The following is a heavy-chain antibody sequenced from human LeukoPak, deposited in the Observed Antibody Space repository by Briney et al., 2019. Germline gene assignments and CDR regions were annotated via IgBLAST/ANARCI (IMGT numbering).Heavy chain of an antibody. CDR1: GGTFSNYT. CDR3: ARGPPYSSSCQPPLI. CDR2: IIAIFATA. J-gene: IGHJ4*02. D-gene: IGHD6-13*01. V-gene: IGHV1-69*06. Sequence: ASVTVSCKASGGTFSNYTITWVRQAPGQGLEWMGGIIAIFATADYSQKFQGRVTITADKSTSTAYMELSSLRSEDTAVYYCARGPPYSSSCQPPLIWGQGTLVTVSS.